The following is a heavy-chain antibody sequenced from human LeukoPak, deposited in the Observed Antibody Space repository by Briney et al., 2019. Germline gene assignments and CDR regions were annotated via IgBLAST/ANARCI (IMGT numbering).Heavy chain of an antibody. J-gene: IGHJ5*02. CDR2: IYYSGST. CDR1: GGSISSSSYY. CDR3: ARRITMVRGAVVGDWFDP. D-gene: IGHD3-10*01. V-gene: IGHV4-61*05. Sequence: SETLSLTCTVSGGSISSSSYYWSWIRQPPGKGLEWIGYIYYSGSTNYNPSLKSRVTISVDTSKNQFSLKLSSVTAADTAVYYCARRITMVRGAVVGDWFDPWGQGTLVTVSS.